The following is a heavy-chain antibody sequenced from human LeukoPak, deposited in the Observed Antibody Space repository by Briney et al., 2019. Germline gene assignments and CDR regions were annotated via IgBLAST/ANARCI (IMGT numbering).Heavy chain of an antibody. CDR3: ARRRDRGRYFDL. D-gene: IGHD6-25*01. Sequence: GESLKISCKGSGYSFTGYWISWVRQMPGKGLEWMGIVYPGDSDTRYSPSFQGQVTISADKSITTAYLQWSSLKASDSAIYYCARRRDRGRYFDLWGRGTLVTVFS. CDR1: GYSFTGYW. J-gene: IGHJ2*01. V-gene: IGHV5-51*01. CDR2: VYPGDSDT.